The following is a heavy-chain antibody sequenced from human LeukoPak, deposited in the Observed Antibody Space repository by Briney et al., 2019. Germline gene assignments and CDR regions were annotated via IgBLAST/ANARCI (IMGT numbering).Heavy chain of an antibody. D-gene: IGHD5-12*01. CDR2: IYYSGRT. Sequence: SETLSLTCSVSGGCISSYYWSWIRQPPGKGLEWIGYIYYSGRTSYNPSLKSRVTISVDTSKNQFSLRLSSVTAADTAVYYCARDGYSGSDALWGQGTLVTVSS. V-gene: IGHV4-59*01. CDR3: ARDGYSGSDAL. CDR1: GGCISSYY. J-gene: IGHJ4*02.